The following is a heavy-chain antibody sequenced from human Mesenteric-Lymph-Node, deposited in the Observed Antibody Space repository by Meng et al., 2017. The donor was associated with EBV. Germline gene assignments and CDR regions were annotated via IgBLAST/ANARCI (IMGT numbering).Heavy chain of an antibody. Sequence: QGEGVRVGVELKKPGASVKVSCKASGYTFTKYGINWVRQAPGQGLEWMGWINTNTGNPTYAQGFTGRFVFSLDSSVSTAYLQISSLEAEDTAVYYCARIDGAIAVSTSYYWGQGSLVTVSS. CDR2: INTNTGNP. D-gene: IGHD5-24*01. J-gene: IGHJ4*02. V-gene: IGHV7-4-1*02. CDR3: ARIDGAIAVSTSYY. CDR1: GYTFTKYG.